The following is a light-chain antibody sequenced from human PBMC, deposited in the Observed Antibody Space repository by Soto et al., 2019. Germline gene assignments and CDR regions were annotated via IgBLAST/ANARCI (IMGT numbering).Light chain of an antibody. V-gene: IGKV3-11*01. CDR1: QSVSSY. CDR2: DAS. CDR3: QQRSNWPPIT. Sequence: EIVLPQSPATLSLSPGESATLSCRASQSVSSYLAWYPQKPGQAPRLLIYDASNRATGIPARFSGSGSGTDFTLTISSLEPEDFAVYYCQQRSNWPPITFGQGTRLENK. J-gene: IGKJ5*01.